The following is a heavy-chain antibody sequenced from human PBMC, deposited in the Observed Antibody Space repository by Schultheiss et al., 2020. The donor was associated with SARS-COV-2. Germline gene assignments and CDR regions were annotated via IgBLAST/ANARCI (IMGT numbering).Heavy chain of an antibody. CDR1: GGSISSGGYY. V-gene: IGHV4-31*03. D-gene: IGHD3-10*01. CDR3: ARAPAEWLGAEYDY. J-gene: IGHJ4*02. CDR2: IYYSGST. Sequence: SQTLSLTCTVSGGSISSGGYYWSWIRQHPGKGLEWIGYIYYSGSTYYNPSLKSRVTISVDTSKNQFSLKLSSVTPADTAVYYCARAPAEWLGAEYDYWGQGTLVTVSS.